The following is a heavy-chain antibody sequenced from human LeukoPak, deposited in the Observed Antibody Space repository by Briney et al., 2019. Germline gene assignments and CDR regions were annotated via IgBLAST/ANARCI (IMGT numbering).Heavy chain of an antibody. J-gene: IGHJ5*02. V-gene: IGHV1-8*01. CDR1: GYTFTSYD. CDR2: MNPNSGNT. CDR3: ARDRSSGWYWFDP. Sequence: ASVKVSCKASGYTFTSYDINWVRQATGQGLEWMGWMNPNSGNTGYAQKFQGRVTMTRNTSISTAYMELSSLRSEDTAAYYCARDRSSGWYWFDPWGQGTLVTVSS. D-gene: IGHD6-19*01.